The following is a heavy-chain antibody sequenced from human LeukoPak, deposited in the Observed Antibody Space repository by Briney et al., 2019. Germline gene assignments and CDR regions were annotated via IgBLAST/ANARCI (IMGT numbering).Heavy chain of an antibody. Sequence: GGSLRLSCAASRFTFSSYSMNWVRQAPGKGLEWVSSISSSSSYIYYADSVKGRFTISRDNAKNSLYLQMNSLRAEDTAVYYCARASLAAGYYDFWSGYWEVNWFDPWGQGTLVTVSS. CDR1: RFTFSSYS. CDR2: ISSSSSYI. V-gene: IGHV3-21*01. CDR3: ARASLAAGYYDFWSGYWEVNWFDP. D-gene: IGHD3-3*01. J-gene: IGHJ5*02.